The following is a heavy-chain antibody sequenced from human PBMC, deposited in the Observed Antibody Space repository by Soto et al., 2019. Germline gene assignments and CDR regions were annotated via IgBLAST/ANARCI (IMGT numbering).Heavy chain of an antibody. V-gene: IGHV1-3*01. CDR2: INAGNGNT. CDR1: AYTLTSYA. D-gene: IGHD3-22*01. J-gene: IGHJ3*02. CDR3: ARPRYYDSSGPTAFDI. Sequence: SVKICCKACAYTLTSYAMHWVRQAPGQRLEWMGWINAGNGNTKYSQKFQGRVTITRDTSASTAYMELSSMRSEDTAVYYCARPRYYDSSGPTAFDIWGQGTMVTVSS.